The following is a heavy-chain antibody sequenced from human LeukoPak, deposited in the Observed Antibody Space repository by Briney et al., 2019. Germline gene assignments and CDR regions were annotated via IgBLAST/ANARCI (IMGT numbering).Heavy chain of an antibody. CDR1: GGSFSGYY. CDR2: INHSGST. Sequence: PSETLSLTCAVYGGSFSGYYWSWIRQPPGKGLEWIGEINHSGSTNYNPSLKSRVTRSVDTSKNQFSLKLSSVTAADTAVYYCARIQLGYCSSTSCYNLPGVRFDPWGQGTLVTVSS. CDR3: ARIQLGYCSSTSCYNLPGVRFDP. D-gene: IGHD2-2*02. J-gene: IGHJ5*02. V-gene: IGHV4-34*01.